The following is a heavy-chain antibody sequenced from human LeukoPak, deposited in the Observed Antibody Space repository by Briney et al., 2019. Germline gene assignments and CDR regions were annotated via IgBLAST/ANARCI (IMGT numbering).Heavy chain of an antibody. CDR3: ARTANFAAGYYIDY. D-gene: IGHD6-13*01. CDR1: GFTFSSYT. V-gene: IGHV3-21*01. Sequence: GGSLRLSCAASGFTFSSYTMNWVRQAPGKGLEWVSSISGSSRHKYYADSVKGRFTISRDNAKNSLHLQMNSLRAEDTAVYYCARTANFAAGYYIDYWGQGTLVTVSS. CDR2: ISGSSRHK. J-gene: IGHJ4*02.